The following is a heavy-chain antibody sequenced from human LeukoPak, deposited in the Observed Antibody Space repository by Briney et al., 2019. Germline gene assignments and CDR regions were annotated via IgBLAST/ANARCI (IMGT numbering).Heavy chain of an antibody. CDR3: ARVSPHYDGSGYYAN. CDR1: GFTVTSNS. CDR2: IYRGGST. Sequence: GGSLRLSCAASGFTVTSNSMSWVRQAPGKGLEWVSVIYRGGSTYYADSVKGRFTISRDNSKSTLYLQINSLRAEDTAVYYCARVSPHYDGSGYYANWGQGTLVIVSS. D-gene: IGHD3-22*01. V-gene: IGHV3-53*01. J-gene: IGHJ4*02.